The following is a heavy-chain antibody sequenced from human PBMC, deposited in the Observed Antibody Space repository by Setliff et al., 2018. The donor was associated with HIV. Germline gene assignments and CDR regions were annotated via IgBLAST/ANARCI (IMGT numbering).Heavy chain of an antibody. D-gene: IGHD3-9*01. CDR2: ISGSGGST. Sequence: GGSLRLSCATSGFTFSKFAMSWVRQAPGKGLEWDSTISGSGGSTYFADSVKGRFTISRDNSKNTLYLQMNSLRTEDTAIYYCARRTGDDWYYFDYWGQGTLVTVSS. CDR1: GFTFSKFA. CDR3: ARRTGDDWYYFDY. J-gene: IGHJ4*02. V-gene: IGHV3-23*01.